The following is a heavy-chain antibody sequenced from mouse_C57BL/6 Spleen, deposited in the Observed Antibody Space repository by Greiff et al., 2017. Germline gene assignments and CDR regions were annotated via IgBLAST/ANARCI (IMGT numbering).Heavy chain of an antibody. CDR2: IVPGSGST. V-gene: IGHV1-9*01. Sequence: QVQLQQSGAELMKPGASVKLSCKASGYTFTGYWIEWVKQRPGQGLEWIGEIVPGSGSTNYNEKFKGKATFTADTSSNTAYLQLSSLTTEDSAIYYCARRGCSISACFAYWGQGTLVTVSA. CDR1: GYTFTGYW. D-gene: IGHD6-1*01. J-gene: IGHJ3*01. CDR3: ARRGCSISACFAY.